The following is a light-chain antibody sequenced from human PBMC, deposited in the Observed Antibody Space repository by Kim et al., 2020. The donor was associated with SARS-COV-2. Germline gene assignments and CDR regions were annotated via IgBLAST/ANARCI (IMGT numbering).Light chain of an antibody. CDR1: QSLLDTHNTKND. CDR2: WAS. Sequence: RATINCKASQSLLDTHNTKNDFAWYLQKTGQAPQLLVSWASTRESGVPDRFSGSWSGTDFTLTITSLQAEDVSVYYCQQYRRNPHTFGQGTKLEI. V-gene: IGKV4-1*01. CDR3: QQYRRNPHT. J-gene: IGKJ2*01.